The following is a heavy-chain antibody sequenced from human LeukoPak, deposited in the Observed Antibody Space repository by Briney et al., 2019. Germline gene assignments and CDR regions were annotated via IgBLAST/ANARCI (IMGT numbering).Heavy chain of an antibody. CDR2: IRSKANSYAT. Sequence: SGGSLRLSCAASGFTFSGSAMHWVRQASGKGLEWVGRIRSKANSYATAYAASVKGRFTISRDDSKNTAYLQMNSLKTEDTAVYYCTRRNCSGGSCYDYWGQGTLATVSS. CDR1: GFTFSGSA. CDR3: TRRNCSGGSCYDY. V-gene: IGHV3-73*01. J-gene: IGHJ4*02. D-gene: IGHD2-15*01.